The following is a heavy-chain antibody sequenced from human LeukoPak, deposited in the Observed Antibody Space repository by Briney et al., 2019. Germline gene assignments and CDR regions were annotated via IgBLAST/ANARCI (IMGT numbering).Heavy chain of an antibody. D-gene: IGHD6-13*01. J-gene: IGHJ4*02. CDR1: GYTFTGYY. CDR2: INTNTGNP. V-gene: IGHV7-4-1*02. CDR3: ARDGIAAAGYFDY. Sequence: ASVKVSCKASGYTFTGYYMHWVRQAPGQGLEWMGWINTNTGNPTYAQGFTGRFVFSLDTSVSTAYLQISSLKAEDTAVYYCARDGIAAAGYFDYWGQGTLVTVSS.